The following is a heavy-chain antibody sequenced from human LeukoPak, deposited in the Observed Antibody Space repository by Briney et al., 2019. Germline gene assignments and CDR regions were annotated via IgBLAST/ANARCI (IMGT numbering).Heavy chain of an antibody. CDR2: ISYDGSNK. CDR3: ARLNYYGSGSYPDY. CDR1: GFTFSSYG. D-gene: IGHD3-10*01. J-gene: IGHJ4*02. V-gene: IGHV3-30*03. Sequence: GGSLRLSCAASGFTFSSYGMHWVRQAPGKGLEWVAVISYDGSNKYYADSVKGRFTISRDNSKNTLYLQMNSLRAEDTAVYYCARLNYYGSGSYPDYWGQGTLVTVSS.